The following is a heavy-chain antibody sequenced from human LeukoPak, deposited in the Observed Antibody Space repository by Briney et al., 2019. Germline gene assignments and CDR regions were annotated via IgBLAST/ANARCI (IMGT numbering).Heavy chain of an antibody. Sequence: ASVKVSCKASGYTFTSYGISWVRQAPGQGLEWMGWISAYNGNTNYAQKLQGRVTMTTDTSTSTAYMELRSLRSDDTAVYYCARALAPFGSGSYAFDCWGQGTLVTVSS. CDR3: ARALAPFGSGSYAFDC. CDR2: ISAYNGNT. J-gene: IGHJ4*02. D-gene: IGHD3-10*01. CDR1: GYTFTSYG. V-gene: IGHV1-18*04.